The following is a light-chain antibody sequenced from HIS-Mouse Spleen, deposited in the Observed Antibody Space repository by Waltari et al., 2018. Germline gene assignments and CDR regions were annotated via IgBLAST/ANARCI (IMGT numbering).Light chain of an antibody. J-gene: IGLJ1*01. CDR2: EVS. CDR3: SSYAGSNNSLYV. CDR1: SSDVGGYNY. V-gene: IGLV2-8*01. Sequence: QSALTQPPSASGSPGQSVTISCTGTSSDVGGYNYVSWYQQHPGKAPKLMIYEVSNRPSGLPDRFSGSKSGNTASLTVSGLQAEDEADYYCSSYAGSNNSLYVFGTGTKVTVL.